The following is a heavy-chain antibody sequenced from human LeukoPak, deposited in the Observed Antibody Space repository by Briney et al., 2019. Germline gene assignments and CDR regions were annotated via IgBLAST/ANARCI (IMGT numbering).Heavy chain of an antibody. D-gene: IGHD3-22*01. Sequence: TSETLSLTCTVSGGSISSYYWSWIRQPPGKGLEWIGYIYYSGSTHYNPSLKSRVTISVDTSKNQFSLKLSSVTAADTAVYFCATARNYYDSSDYYYEGDAFDIWGQGTMVTVSS. CDR2: IYYSGST. CDR1: GGSISSYY. V-gene: IGHV4-59*01. J-gene: IGHJ3*02. CDR3: ATARNYYDSSDYYYEGDAFDI.